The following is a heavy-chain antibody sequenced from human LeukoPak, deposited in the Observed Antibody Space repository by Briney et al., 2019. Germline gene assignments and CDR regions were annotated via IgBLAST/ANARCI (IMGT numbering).Heavy chain of an antibody. J-gene: IGHJ3*01. CDR2: FSATDGSA. CDR1: GFTVSSYG. Sequence: GGSLRLSCAASGFTVSSYGMTWVRQAPGKGLEWVSAFSATDGSAQYAESVKGRFTISRDNSENSLYLQMDSLRDEDTAVYYCAKARIAAAGTGAFDVWGQGTMVTVSS. CDR3: AKARIAAAGTGAFDV. D-gene: IGHD6-13*01. V-gene: IGHV3-23*01.